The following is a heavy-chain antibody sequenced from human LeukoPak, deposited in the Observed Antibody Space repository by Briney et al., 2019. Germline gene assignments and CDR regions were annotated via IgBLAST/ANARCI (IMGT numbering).Heavy chain of an antibody. J-gene: IGHJ4*02. D-gene: IGHD4-23*01. CDR3: AKDPMTTVVTPYLDY. Sequence: GGSLRLSCAASGFTFDDYAMHWVRQAPGKGLEWVSLISGDGGSTYYADSVKGRFTISRYNSKNSLYLQMNSLRTEDTALYYCAKDPMTTVVTPYLDYWGQGTLVTVSS. CDR2: ISGDGGST. V-gene: IGHV3-43*02. CDR1: GFTFDDYA.